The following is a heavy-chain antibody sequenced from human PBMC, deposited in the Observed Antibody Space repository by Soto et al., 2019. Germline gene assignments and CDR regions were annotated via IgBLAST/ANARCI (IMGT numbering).Heavy chain of an antibody. Sequence: SETLCITCILSVSSISSRGYDWGWIRQPPGKGLEWIASMYYNVGTYYNPSLKSRVTISVDTSANQFSLKLSSVTAADTAVYYCARLTSRHWVDYWGQGTLVTAPQ. D-gene: IGHD3-16*01. CDR1: VSSISSRGYD. V-gene: IGHV4-39*01. CDR2: MYYNVGT. J-gene: IGHJ4*02. CDR3: ARLTSRHWVDY.